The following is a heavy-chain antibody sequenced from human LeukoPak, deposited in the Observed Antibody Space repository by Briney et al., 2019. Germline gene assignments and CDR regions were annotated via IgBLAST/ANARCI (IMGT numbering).Heavy chain of an antibody. Sequence: PSETLSLTCAVYGGSFSGYYWSWIRQPPGKGLEWIGTIYHSGSTYYNPSLKSRVTISVDTSKNQFSLKLTSVTAADTAVYYCARVRGYCSSTICYRYYFDYWGQGTLVTVSS. CDR2: IYHSGST. V-gene: IGHV4-34*01. CDR1: GGSFSGYY. J-gene: IGHJ4*02. D-gene: IGHD2-2*01. CDR3: ARVRGYCSSTICYRYYFDY.